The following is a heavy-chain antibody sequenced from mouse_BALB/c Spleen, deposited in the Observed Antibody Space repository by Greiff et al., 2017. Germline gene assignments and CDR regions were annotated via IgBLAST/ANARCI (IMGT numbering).Heavy chain of an antibody. J-gene: IGHJ3*01. Sequence: VQLKESGAELVKPGASVKLSCTASGFNIKDTYMHWVKQRPEQGLEWIGRIDPANGNTKYDPKFQGKATITADTSSNTAYLQLSSLTSEDTAVYYCAREGSTMITTTFAYWGQGTLVTVSA. CDR1: GFNIKDTY. CDR3: AREGSTMITTTFAY. D-gene: IGHD2-4*01. V-gene: IGHV14-3*02. CDR2: IDPANGNT.